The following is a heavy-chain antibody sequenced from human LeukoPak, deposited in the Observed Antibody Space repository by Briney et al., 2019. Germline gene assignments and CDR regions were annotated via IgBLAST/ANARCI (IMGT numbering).Heavy chain of an antibody. D-gene: IGHD4-17*01. J-gene: IGHJ4*02. CDR1: GVSITRHY. Sequence: SETLSLTCTVSGVSITRHYWNWIRQSPGKALEWIGYIHYTGSTNTNPPLRSRVTISVDTSNSQFSLKLNSVTAADTAVYSCARSGDSPSFDSWGQGTLVTVSS. CDR3: ARSGDSPSFDS. CDR2: IHYTGST. V-gene: IGHV4-59*11.